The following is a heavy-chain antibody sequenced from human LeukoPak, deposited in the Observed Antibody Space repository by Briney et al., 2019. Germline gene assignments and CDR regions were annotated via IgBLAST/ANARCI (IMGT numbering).Heavy chain of an antibody. CDR3: ARVDGGSYYYYYYMDV. CDR1: GGSISSYY. Sequence: PSETLSLTCTVPGGSISSYYWSWIRQPPGKGLEWIGYIYYSGGTNYNPSLKSRVTISVDTSKNQFSLKLSSVTAADTAVYYCARVDGGSYYYYYYMDVWGKGTTVTVSS. V-gene: IGHV4-59*01. J-gene: IGHJ6*03. CDR2: IYYSGGT. D-gene: IGHD1-26*01.